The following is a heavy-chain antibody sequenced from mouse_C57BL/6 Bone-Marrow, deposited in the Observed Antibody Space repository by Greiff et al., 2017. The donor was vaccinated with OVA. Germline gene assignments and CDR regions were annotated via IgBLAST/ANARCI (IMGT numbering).Heavy chain of an antibody. CDR1: GFTFSSYA. CDR3: TRGIYYGSSYFDY. D-gene: IGHD1-1*01. CDR2: ISSGGGYI. Sequence: EVQGVESGEGLVKPGGSLKLSCAASGFTFSSYAMSWVRQTPEKRLEWVAYISSGGGYIYYADTVKGRFTISRDNARNTLYLQMSSLKSEDTAMYYCTRGIYYGSSYFDYWGQGTTLTVSS. J-gene: IGHJ2*01. V-gene: IGHV5-9-1*02.